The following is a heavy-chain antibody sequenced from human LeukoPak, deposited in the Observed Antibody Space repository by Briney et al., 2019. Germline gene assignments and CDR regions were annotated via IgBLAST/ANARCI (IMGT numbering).Heavy chain of an antibody. J-gene: IGHJ3*02. CDR1: GFTFSNAW. D-gene: IGHD3-10*01. V-gene: IGHV3-15*01. CDR2: IRSNTDSGTT. CDR3: STRELRYYGSGTYPVAFDI. Sequence: GGSLRLSCAASGFTFSNAWMNWVRQAPGKGLEWVGRIRSNTDSGTTDYAAPVKGRFTISGDDSINTLYLRLNGLKTADTAVYYCSTRELRYYGSGTYPVAFDIWGQGTMVTVSS.